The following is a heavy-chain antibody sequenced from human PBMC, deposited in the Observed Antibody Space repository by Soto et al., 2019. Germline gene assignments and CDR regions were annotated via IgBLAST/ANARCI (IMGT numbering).Heavy chain of an antibody. D-gene: IGHD2-15*01. Sequence: ASVKVSCKASGYTFTSYGISWVRQAPGQGLEWMGWISAYNGNTNYAQKLQGRVTMTTDTSTSTAYMELRSLRSDDTAVYYCARVLRYCSGGSRYCFAYWGQGTLVTVSS. CDR1: GYTFTSYG. J-gene: IGHJ4*02. CDR2: ISAYNGNT. V-gene: IGHV1-18*01. CDR3: ARVLRYCSGGSRYCFAY.